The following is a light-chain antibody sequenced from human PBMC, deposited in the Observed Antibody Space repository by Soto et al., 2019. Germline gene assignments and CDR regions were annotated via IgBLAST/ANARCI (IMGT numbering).Light chain of an antibody. J-gene: IGKJ4*01. V-gene: IGKV3-11*01. Sequence: EIVLTQSPATLSLSPGERVTLSCRASQSVSSYLAWYQQKPGQAPRLLIYDTSNRATGIPARFSGSGSGTDFTLTISSLEPEDFAVYYCQQRSKWLLTFGGGTKVEIK. CDR3: QQRSKWLLT. CDR2: DTS. CDR1: QSVSSY.